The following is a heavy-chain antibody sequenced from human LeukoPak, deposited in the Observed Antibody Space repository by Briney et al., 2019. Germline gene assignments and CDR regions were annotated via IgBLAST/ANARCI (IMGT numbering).Heavy chain of an antibody. CDR2: ISGKVDNT. D-gene: IGHD5-12*01. CDR3: AKDPTNFGGYGGGMDV. V-gene: IGHV3-23*01. Sequence: PGGSLRLSCAASGFTFDNYAMSWVRQAPGKGLEWVSGISGKVDNTFYADSVKGRFTISRDNSKNTLYLQMNSLRAEDTAVYYCAKDPTNFGGYGGGMDVWGQGTTVTVAS. J-gene: IGHJ6*02. CDR1: GFTFDNYA.